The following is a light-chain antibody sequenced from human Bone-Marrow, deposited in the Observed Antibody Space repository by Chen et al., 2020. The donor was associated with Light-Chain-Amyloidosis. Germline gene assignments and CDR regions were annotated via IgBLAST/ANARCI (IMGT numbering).Light chain of an antibody. CDR2: DDS. CDR3: QVWDRSSDRPV. Sequence: SSVLTQPSSVSVAPGQTATIACGGNNIGSTSVHCYQQTPGQAPLLVVYDDSDQPSGIPERLSGSNSGNTATLTISRVEAGDEADYYCQVWDRSSDRPVFGGGTKLTVL. CDR1: NIGSTS. V-gene: IGLV3-21*02. J-gene: IGLJ3*02.